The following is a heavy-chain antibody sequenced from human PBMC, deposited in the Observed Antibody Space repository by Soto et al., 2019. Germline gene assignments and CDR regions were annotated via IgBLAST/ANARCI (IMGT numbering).Heavy chain of an antibody. V-gene: IGHV3-48*01. CDR1: GFTFSSYS. Sequence: EVQLVESGGGLVQPGGSLRLCYAASGFTFSSYSMNWVRQAPGKGLEWVSYISSSSSTIYYADSVKGRFTISRDNAKNSLYLQMNSLRAEDTAVYYCASQSSEWLLFASWGQGTLVTVSS. D-gene: IGHD5-12*01. J-gene: IGHJ4*02. CDR3: ASQSSEWLLFAS. CDR2: ISSSSSTI.